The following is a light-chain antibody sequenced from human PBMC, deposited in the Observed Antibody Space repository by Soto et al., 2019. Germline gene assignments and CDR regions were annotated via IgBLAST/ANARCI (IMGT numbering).Light chain of an antibody. J-gene: IGKJ3*01. CDR2: GAS. CDR1: QSISSTY. V-gene: IGKV3-20*01. CDR3: QQYVRSPYT. Sequence: EIVLTQSPGSLSLSPGERATLSCRASQSISSTYIAWYQQKRGQAPRLLIFGASSRATGIPDRFSGSGSGTVFSLTISRLEPEDSAVYFCQQYVRSPYTFGPGTKVDIK.